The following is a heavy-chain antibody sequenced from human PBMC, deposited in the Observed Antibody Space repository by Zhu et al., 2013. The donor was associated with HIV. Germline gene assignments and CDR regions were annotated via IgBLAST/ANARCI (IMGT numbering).Heavy chain of an antibody. CDR3: ARSIQKDTIPRGYYGMDV. V-gene: IGHV1-2*04. CDR2: INPNSGGT. CDR1: GYTFTGYY. J-gene: IGHJ6*02. Sequence: QVQLVQSGAEVKKPGASVKVSCKASGYTFTGYYMHWVRQAPGQGLEWMGWINPNSGGTNYAQKFQGWVTMTRDTSISTACMELSRLRSDDTAVYYCARSIQKDTIPRGYYGMDVWGQGTTVTVSS. D-gene: IGHD3-3*01.